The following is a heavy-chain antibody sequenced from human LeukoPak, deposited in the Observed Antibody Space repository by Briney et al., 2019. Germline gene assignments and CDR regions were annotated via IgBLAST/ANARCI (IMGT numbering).Heavy chain of an antibody. CDR1: GFIFSSYG. CDR2: ISYDGSNK. D-gene: IGHD3-16*02. Sequence: PGRSLRLSCAASGFIFSSYGMHWVRQAPGKGLEWVAVISYDGSNKYYEDSVKGRFTISRDNSKNTLYLQMNSLRPYDTAVYFCARSQGGEVWFRGLFDCWGQGTLVTVSS. J-gene: IGHJ4*02. CDR3: ARSQGGEVWFRGLFDC. V-gene: IGHV3-30*19.